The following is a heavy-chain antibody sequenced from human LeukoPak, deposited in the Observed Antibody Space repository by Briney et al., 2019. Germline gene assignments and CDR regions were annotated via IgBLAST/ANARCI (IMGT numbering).Heavy chain of an antibody. V-gene: IGHV3-66*01. CDR1: GFTVSNNY. CDR3: ARATLWFGANYYGMDV. J-gene: IGHJ6*02. CDR2: IYSGGSV. Sequence: GGSLRLSCAASGFTVSNNYMSWVRQAPGKGLEWVSIIYSGGSVYDADSVKGRFTISRDSSKNTLYLQVNSLRAEDTAVYYCARATLWFGANYYGMDVWGQGTTVTVSS. D-gene: IGHD3-10*01.